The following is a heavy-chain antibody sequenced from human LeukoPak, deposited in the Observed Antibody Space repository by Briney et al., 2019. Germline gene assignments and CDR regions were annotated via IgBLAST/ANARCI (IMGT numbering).Heavy chain of an antibody. CDR2: LYSGGST. Sequence: GGSLRLSCAASGFTVSRNYMSWVRQAPGKGLEWVSVLYSGGSTNYADSVKGRFTISRDNSKNTLYLQMNGLRAEDTAVYYCARVRDYYDSRGYYFEYFDYWGQGTLVTVSS. D-gene: IGHD3-22*01. V-gene: IGHV3-53*01. CDR3: ARVRDYYDSRGYYFEYFDY. J-gene: IGHJ4*02. CDR1: GFTVSRNY.